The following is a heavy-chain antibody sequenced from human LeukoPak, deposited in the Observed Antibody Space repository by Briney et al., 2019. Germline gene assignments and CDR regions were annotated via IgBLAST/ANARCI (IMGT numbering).Heavy chain of an antibody. CDR3: ARSRQAPFDY. J-gene: IGHJ4*02. CDR2: INHSGST. CDR1: GGSFSGYY. Sequence: SETLSLTCAVYGGSFSGYYWSWIRQPPGKGLEWIGEINHSGSTNYNPSLKSRVTISVDTSKNQFPLKLSSVTAADTAVYYCARSRQAPFDYWGQGTLVTVSS. V-gene: IGHV4-34*01.